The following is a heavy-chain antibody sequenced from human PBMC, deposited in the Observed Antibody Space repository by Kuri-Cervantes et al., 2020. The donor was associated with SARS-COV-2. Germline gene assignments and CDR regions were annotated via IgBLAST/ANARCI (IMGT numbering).Heavy chain of an antibody. V-gene: IGHV4-4*07. Sequence: ESLKISCTVSGGSISSYYWSWIRQPAGKGLEWIGRIYTSGSTYYNPSLKSRVTISVDTSKNQFSLKLSSVTAADTAVYYCARHYDILTYYYYYMDVWGKGTTVTVSS. CDR3: ARHYDILTYYYYYMDV. J-gene: IGHJ6*03. CDR2: IYTSGST. D-gene: IGHD3-9*01. CDR1: GGSISSYY.